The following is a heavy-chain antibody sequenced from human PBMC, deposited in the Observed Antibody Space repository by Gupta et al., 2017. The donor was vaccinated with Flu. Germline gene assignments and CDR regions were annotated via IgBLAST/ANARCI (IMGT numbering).Heavy chain of an antibody. J-gene: IGHJ4*02. Sequence: QVQLVQSGAEVRKPGASVKVSCKASGYTFNNYDINWVRQATGQGLEWMGWMNPKSGNTGYAQKFQGRVTMTRNTSISTAYMELSSLRSEDTAVYYCARGRGWLSSLDFWGQGTLVAVSS. D-gene: IGHD5-12*01. CDR2: MNPKSGNT. CDR3: ARGRGWLSSLDF. V-gene: IGHV1-8*01. CDR1: GYTFNNYD.